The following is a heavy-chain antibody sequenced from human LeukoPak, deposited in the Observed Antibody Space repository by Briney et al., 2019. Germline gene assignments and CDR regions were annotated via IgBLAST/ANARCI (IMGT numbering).Heavy chain of an antibody. V-gene: IGHV4-34*01. CDR1: GGSSSGYY. D-gene: IGHD1-26*01. CDR3: ARARLRVDIWERTNAFDI. Sequence: SETLSLTCAVYGGSSSGYYWSWIRQPPGKGLEWIGEINHSGSTNYNPYLKSRVTISVDTSKNQFSLKLSSVTAADTAVYYCARARLRVDIWERTNAFDIWGQGTMVTVSS. J-gene: IGHJ3*02. CDR2: INHSGST.